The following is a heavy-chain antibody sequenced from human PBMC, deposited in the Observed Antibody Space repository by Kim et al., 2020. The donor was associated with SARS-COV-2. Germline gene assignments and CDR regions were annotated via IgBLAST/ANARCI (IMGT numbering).Heavy chain of an antibody. V-gene: IGHV3-23*01. Sequence: GGSLRLSCAASGFTFNSYAMSWVRQAPGKGLEWVSGIRDSGGSTKYADSVKGRFSISRVNSKNTLYLQMDSLRAEDTAVYFCAKVTSGSSGWFEYFQHWGQGTLVTVSS. CDR3: AKVTSGSSGWFEYFQH. CDR1: GFTFNSYA. CDR2: IRDSGGST. D-gene: IGHD6-19*01. J-gene: IGHJ1*01.